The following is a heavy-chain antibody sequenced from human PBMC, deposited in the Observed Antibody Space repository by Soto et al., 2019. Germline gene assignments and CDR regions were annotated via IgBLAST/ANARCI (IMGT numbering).Heavy chain of an antibody. CDR2: ISDSGVT. CDR3: ARGAVDFSGPDSFDI. CDR1: GDSIIRSF. Sequence: QVQLQESGPRLVKSSETLSLVCSVSGDSIIRSFWGWIRQSPGKGLQYIGYISDSGVTDYDPSLEGRVTISVVTSNNQSSLKVTSVTAADTAVYYCARGAVDFSGPDSFDIWGQGSMVTVAS. V-gene: IGHV4-59*01. D-gene: IGHD2-15*01. J-gene: IGHJ3*02.